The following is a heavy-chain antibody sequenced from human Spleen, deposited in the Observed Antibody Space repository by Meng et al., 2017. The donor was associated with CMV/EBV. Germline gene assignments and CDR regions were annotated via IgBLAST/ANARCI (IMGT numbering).Heavy chain of an antibody. CDR2: INHSGST. CDR1: GGSLSGYY. J-gene: IGHJ4*02. D-gene: IGHD2-2*01. Sequence: SETLSLTCAVYGGSLSGYYWSWIRQPQGKGLEWIGEINHSGSTNYNPSLKSRVTIAVDTSKNQFSLKLSSVTAADTAVYYCARAPADCSSTSCYSTPVDYWGQGTLVTVSS. CDR3: ARAPADCSSTSCYSTPVDY. V-gene: IGHV4-34*01.